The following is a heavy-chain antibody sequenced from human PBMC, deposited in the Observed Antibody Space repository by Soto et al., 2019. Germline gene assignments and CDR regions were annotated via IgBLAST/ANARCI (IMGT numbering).Heavy chain of an antibody. Sequence: SVKGSYKASGYTFTSYDINWGRQATVQGLEWMGWINPNIGNTGYAQKFQGRVTMTRNTSISTAYMELSSLRSEDTAVYYCARAPYDYVWGSYRYLVYWGQGTLVTVYS. CDR3: ARAPYDYVWGSYRYLVY. D-gene: IGHD3-16*02. V-gene: IGHV1-8*01. CDR1: GYTFTSYD. CDR2: INPNIGNT. J-gene: IGHJ4*02.